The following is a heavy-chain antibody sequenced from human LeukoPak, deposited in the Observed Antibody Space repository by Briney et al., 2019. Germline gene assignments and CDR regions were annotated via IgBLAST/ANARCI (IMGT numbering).Heavy chain of an antibody. CDR3: ARGLYYDSSGPRDY. J-gene: IGHJ4*02. CDR2: INHSGST. D-gene: IGHD3-22*01. Sequence: EPSETLSLTCTVSGGSISSYYWSWIRQPPGKGLEWIGEINHSGSTNYNPSLKSRVTTSVDTSKNQFSLKLSSVTAADTAVYYCARGLYYDSSGPRDYWGQGTLVTVSS. CDR1: GGSISSYY. V-gene: IGHV4-34*01.